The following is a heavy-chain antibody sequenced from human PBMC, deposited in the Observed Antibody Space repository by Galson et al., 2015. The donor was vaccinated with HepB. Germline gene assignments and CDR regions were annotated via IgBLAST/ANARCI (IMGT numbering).Heavy chain of an antibody. J-gene: IGHJ4*02. CDR3: AKDSDYDSPGG. CDR1: GFSFDDYA. CDR2: ITWNSGII. D-gene: IGHD5-12*01. V-gene: IGHV3-9*01. Sequence: SLRLSCAASGFSFDDYAMHWVRHAPGKGLEWVSGITWNSGIIVYADSVRGRFTISRGNAKNSLYLQMNSLRPEDTALYYCAKDSDYDSPGGWGQGTLVTVSS.